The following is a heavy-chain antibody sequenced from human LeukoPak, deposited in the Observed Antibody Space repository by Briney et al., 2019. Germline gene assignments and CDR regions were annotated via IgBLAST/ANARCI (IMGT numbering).Heavy chain of an antibody. Sequence: SETLSLTCTVSGGSISSYYWSWVRQPPGKGLEWIGYIYYSGSTNYNPSLKSRVTISVDTSKNQFSLKLSSVTAADTAVYYCARGRYYYDSSGYYYYYYGMDVWGQGTTVTVSS. CDR2: IYYSGST. CDR3: ARGRYYYDSSGYYYYYYGMDV. V-gene: IGHV4-59*01. CDR1: GGSISSYY. J-gene: IGHJ6*02. D-gene: IGHD3-22*01.